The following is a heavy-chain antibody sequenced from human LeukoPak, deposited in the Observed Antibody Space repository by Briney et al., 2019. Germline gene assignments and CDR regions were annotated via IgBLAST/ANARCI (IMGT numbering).Heavy chain of an antibody. CDR2: ISGSGGST. CDR3: AKDQSGSCYLFDY. V-gene: IGHV3-23*01. J-gene: IGHJ4*02. D-gene: IGHD1-26*01. CDR1: GFTFSSYA. Sequence: GGSLRLSCAASGFTFSSYAMSWVRQAPGKGLEWVSAISGSGGSTYYADSVKGRFTISRDNSENTLYLQMNSLRAEDTAVYYCAKDQSGSCYLFDYWGQGTLVTVSS.